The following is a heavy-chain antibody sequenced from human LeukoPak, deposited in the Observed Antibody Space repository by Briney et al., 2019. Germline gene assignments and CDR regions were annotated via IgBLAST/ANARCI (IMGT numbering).Heavy chain of an antibody. D-gene: IGHD6-19*01. CDR2: IYSGGST. CDR1: AFTASSNY. Sequence: GGSLRLFCAASAFTASSNYVIWVGQAPARGLVWVSVIYSGGSTYYADSVKGRFTISRDNSKNTLYLQMNSLRAEDTAVYYCAKVPNKQWLAYGDYWGQGTLVTVSS. CDR3: AKVPNKQWLAYGDY. J-gene: IGHJ4*02. V-gene: IGHV3-53*01.